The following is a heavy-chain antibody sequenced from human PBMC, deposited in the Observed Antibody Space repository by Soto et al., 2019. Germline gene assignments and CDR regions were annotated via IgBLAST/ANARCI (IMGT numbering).Heavy chain of an antibody. CDR1: GFTFSNAW. CDR2: IKSKTDGGTT. CDR3: TTVIWEHELYYCDY. D-gene: IGHD1-26*01. Sequence: EVQLVESGGGLVKPGGSLRLSCAASGFTFSNAWMNWVRQAPGKGLEWVGRIKSKTDGGTTDYAAPVKGRISISRDDSKNTLYLQMNSLKTEDTAVYYCTTVIWEHELYYCDYWGQGTLVTVSS. J-gene: IGHJ4*02. V-gene: IGHV3-15*07.